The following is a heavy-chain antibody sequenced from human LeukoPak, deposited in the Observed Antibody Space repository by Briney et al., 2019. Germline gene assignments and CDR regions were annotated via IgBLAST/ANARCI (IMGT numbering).Heavy chain of an antibody. D-gene: IGHD6-25*01. J-gene: IGHJ4*02. Sequence: SETLSLTCAVYGGSFSGYYWSWIRQPPGKGLEWIGEINHSGSTNYNPSLKSRVTISVDTSKNQFSLKLSSVTAADTAVSYCARGLGGYGGGNWGQGTLVTVSS. CDR1: GGSFSGYY. V-gene: IGHV4-34*01. CDR3: ARGLGGYGGGN. CDR2: INHSGST.